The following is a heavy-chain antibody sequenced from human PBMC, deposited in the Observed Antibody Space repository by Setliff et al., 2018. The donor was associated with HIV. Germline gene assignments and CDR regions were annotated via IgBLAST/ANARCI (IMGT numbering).Heavy chain of an antibody. CDR2: IGAAGYPT. J-gene: IGHJ3*02. Sequence: GGSLRLSCAASGFTFGNYAMGWVRQGPGKGLEWVSTIGAAGYPTHYAESVKGRFTISKDNSQNALYLQMNSLTDEDTAVYYCAKVFAFGVDGFDIWGQGTMVTVS. D-gene: IGHD3-10*01. V-gene: IGHV3-23*01. CDR3: AKVFAFGVDGFDI. CDR1: GFTFGNYA.